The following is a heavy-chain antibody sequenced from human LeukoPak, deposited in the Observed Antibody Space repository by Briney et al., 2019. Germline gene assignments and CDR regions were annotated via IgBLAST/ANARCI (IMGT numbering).Heavy chain of an antibody. Sequence: PSETLSLTCTVSGGSISSSSYYWSWIRQHPGKGLEWIGYIYYSGSTYYNPSLKSRVTISVDTSKNQFSLKLSSVTAADTAVYYCARGLNYYDSSGYYYWGQGTLVTVSS. V-gene: IGHV4-30-4*08. J-gene: IGHJ4*02. CDR3: ARGLNYYDSSGYYY. D-gene: IGHD3-22*01. CDR1: GGSISSSSYY. CDR2: IYYSGST.